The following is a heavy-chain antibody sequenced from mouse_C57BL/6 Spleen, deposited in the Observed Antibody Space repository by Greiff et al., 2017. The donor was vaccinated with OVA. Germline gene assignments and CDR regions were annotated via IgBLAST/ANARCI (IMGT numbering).Heavy chain of an antibody. CDR2: INYDGSST. CDR3: ARGRTIDYYAMDY. CDR1: GFTFSDYY. V-gene: IGHV5-16*01. Sequence: EVQVVESEGGLVQPGSSMKLSCTASGFTFSDYYMAWVRQVPEKGLEWVANINYDGSSTYYLDSLKSRFIISRDNAKNILYLQMSSLKSEDTATYYCARGRTIDYYAMDYWGQGTSVTVSA. J-gene: IGHJ4*01.